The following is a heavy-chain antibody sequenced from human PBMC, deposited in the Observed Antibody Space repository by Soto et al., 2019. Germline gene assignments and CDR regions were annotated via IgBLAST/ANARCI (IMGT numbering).Heavy chain of an antibody. CDR3: SRIGSVFRGVLDY. V-gene: IGHV3-33*01. D-gene: IGHD3-10*01. J-gene: IGHJ4*02. CDR2: IWYDGSNK. CDR1: GFTFSSYG. Sequence: QVQLVESGGGVVQPGRSLRLSCAASGFTFSSYGMHWVRQAPGKGLEWVAVIWYDGSNKYYADSVKGRFTISSDNSKNTLYLQMNSLRAEDTAVYYCSRIGSVFRGVLDYWGQGTLVTVSS.